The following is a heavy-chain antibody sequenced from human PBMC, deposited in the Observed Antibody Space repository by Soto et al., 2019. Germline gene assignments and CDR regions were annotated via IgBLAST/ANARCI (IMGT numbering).Heavy chain of an antibody. J-gene: IGHJ6*02. CDR3: ARKGAKYDFWSGYYYYGMDD. D-gene: IGHD3-3*01. V-gene: IGHV3-48*03. CDR2: ISSSGSTI. Sequence: LRLSCAASGFTFSSYEMNWVRQAPGKGLEWVSYISSSGSTIYYADSVKGRFTISRDNAKNSLYLQMNSLRAEDTAVYYCARKGAKYDFWSGYYYYGMDDWGQGTTVTVSS. CDR1: GFTFSSYE.